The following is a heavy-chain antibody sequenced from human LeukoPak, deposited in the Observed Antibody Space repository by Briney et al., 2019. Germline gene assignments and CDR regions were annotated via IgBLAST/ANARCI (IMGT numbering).Heavy chain of an antibody. CDR2: ISGSGGST. CDR1: GFTFSSYA. J-gene: IGHJ3*02. CDR3: AKVKASLRYFDWFDAFDI. D-gene: IGHD3-9*01. Sequence: GGSLRLSCAASGFTFSSYAMSWVRQAPGKGLEWVSAISGSGGSTYYADSVKGRFTISRDNSKNMLYLQMNSLRAEDTAVYYCAKVKASLRYFDWFDAFDIWGQGTMVTVSS. V-gene: IGHV3-23*01.